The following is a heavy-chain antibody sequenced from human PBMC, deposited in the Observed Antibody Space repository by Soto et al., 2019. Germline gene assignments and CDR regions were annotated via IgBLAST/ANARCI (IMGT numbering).Heavy chain of an antibody. V-gene: IGHV1-69*12. CDR3: ASPRIAVAGDQYYYYYGMDV. D-gene: IGHD6-19*01. CDR1: GGTFSSYA. Sequence: QVQLVQSGAEVKKPGSSVKVSCKASGGTFSSYAISWVRQAPGQGLEWMGGIIPIFGTANYAQKFQGRVTITADESTSTAYRELSSLRSEDTAVYYCASPRIAVAGDQYYYYYGMDVWGQGTTVTVSS. J-gene: IGHJ6*02. CDR2: IIPIFGTA.